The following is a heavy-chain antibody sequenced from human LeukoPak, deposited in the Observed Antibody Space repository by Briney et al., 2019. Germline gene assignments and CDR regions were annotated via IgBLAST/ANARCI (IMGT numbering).Heavy chain of an antibody. CDR3: ARGGDSSGYYYPIDY. Sequence: PSQTLSLTCAVSGGSISSGGYSWSWLPQPPGKGLEWIVYIYHSGSTYYHPYLKSRVNISVDRSKNQFYLKLSSVTAADTAVYYCARGGDSSGYYYPIDYWGQGTLVTVSS. V-gene: IGHV4-30-2*01. J-gene: IGHJ4*02. CDR1: GGSISSGGYS. CDR2: IYHSGST. D-gene: IGHD3-22*01.